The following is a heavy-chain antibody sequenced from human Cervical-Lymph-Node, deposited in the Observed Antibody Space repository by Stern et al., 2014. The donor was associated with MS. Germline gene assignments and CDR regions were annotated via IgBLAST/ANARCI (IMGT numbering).Heavy chain of an antibody. V-gene: IGHV4-61*02. D-gene: IGHD5-18*01. CDR3: ARDKEDTNMAFRYFDN. CDR2: IYTTGST. J-gene: IGHJ4*02. Sequence: VQLVQSGPGLVKPSQTLSLTCTVSGGSVGSGSYDWSWIRPPAGKGLEWIGRIYTTGSTYYNTSLKRRVSISINTSKNQFSLKLPSVTAADTAVYYCARDKEDTNMAFRYFDNWGQGTLVTVSS. CDR1: GGSVGSGSYD.